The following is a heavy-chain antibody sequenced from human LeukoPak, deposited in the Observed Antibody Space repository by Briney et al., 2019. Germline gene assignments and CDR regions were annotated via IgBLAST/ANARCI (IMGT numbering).Heavy chain of an antibody. CDR1: GFTFSSYS. CDR2: ISSSSSYI. CDR3: ARGEAVAGFLDY. V-gene: IGHV3-21*01. D-gene: IGHD6-19*01. Sequence: PGGSLRLSCAASGFTFSSYSMNWVRQAPGKGLEWVSSISSSSSYIYYADSVKGRFTISRDNAKNSLYLQMNSLRAEDTAVYYCARGEAVAGFLDYWGQGTLVTVSS. J-gene: IGHJ4*02.